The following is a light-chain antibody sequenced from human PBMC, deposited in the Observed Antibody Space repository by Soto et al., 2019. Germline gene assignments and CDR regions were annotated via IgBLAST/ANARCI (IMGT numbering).Light chain of an antibody. CDR2: GAS. CDR3: QQYNNWPLT. J-gene: IGKJ4*01. Sequence: EIVMTQSPATLSVSPGESATLSCRTSQSVSSRLGWYQQKPGQAPRLLIYGASTRATDIPARFSGSGSGTEFTLTISRLQSEDFAVYYCQQYNNWPLTFGGGTKVEIK. V-gene: IGKV3-15*01. CDR1: QSVSSR.